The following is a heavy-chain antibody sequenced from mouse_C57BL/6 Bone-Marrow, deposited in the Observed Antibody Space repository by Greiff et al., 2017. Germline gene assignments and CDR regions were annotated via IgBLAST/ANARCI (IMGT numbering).Heavy chain of an antibody. CDR1: GYTFTSYW. V-gene: IGHV1-72*01. Sequence: VQLQQPGAELVKPGASVKLSCKASGYTFTSYWMHWVKQRPGRGLEWIGRIDPNSGGTKYNEKFKSKATLTVDKPSSTAYMQLSSLTSEDSAVYYCAIITTVVATRWYFDVWGTGTTVTVSS. CDR2: IDPNSGGT. J-gene: IGHJ1*03. CDR3: AIITTVVATRWYFDV. D-gene: IGHD1-1*01.